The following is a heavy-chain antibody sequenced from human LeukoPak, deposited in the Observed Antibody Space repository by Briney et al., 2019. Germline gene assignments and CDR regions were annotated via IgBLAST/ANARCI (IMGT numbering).Heavy chain of an antibody. V-gene: IGHV3-21*04. CDR1: GFTFSSYS. D-gene: IGHD1-26*01. CDR3: AKGGGSYSTPLDY. Sequence: GGSLRLSCAASGFTFSSYSMNWVRQAPGKGLEWVSSISSSSSYIYYADSVKGRFTISRDNSKNTLYLQMNSLRAEDTAVYYCAKGGGSYSTPLDYWGQGTLVTVSS. CDR2: ISSSSSYI. J-gene: IGHJ4*02.